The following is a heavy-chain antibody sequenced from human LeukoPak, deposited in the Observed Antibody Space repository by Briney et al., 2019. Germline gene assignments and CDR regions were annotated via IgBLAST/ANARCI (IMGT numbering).Heavy chain of an antibody. Sequence: GASVKVSCKASGYTFTAHYMHWGRQAPGQGLEWMGWINPNSGGTNYAQKFQGRVTMTRDTSISTAYMELSRLRSDDTAVYYCARDYYDSSGFGAFDIWGQGTMVTVSS. CDR2: INPNSGGT. J-gene: IGHJ3*02. CDR1: GYTFTAHY. CDR3: ARDYYDSSGFGAFDI. V-gene: IGHV1-2*02. D-gene: IGHD3-22*01.